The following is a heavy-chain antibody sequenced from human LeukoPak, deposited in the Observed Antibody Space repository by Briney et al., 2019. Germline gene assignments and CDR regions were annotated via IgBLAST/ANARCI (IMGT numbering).Heavy chain of an antibody. CDR2: SNDDWSRR. CDR1: GFTFGRHW. D-gene: IGHD5-12*01. V-gene: IGHV3-74*01. J-gene: IGHJ4*02. CDR3: KSGIVATIGDY. Sequence: GGSLTLSCLASGFTFGRHWMHWVRQAPGKGLVWVSGSNDDWSRRSYTECVKGRVNISRDHAKHPLYRQLDSLRAEDRGVYYCKSGIVATIGDYCVGGSVV.